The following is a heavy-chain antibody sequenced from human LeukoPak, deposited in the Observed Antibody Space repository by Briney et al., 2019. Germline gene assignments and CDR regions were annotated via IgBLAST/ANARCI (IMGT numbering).Heavy chain of an antibody. V-gene: IGHV3-23*01. Sequence: GGSLRLSCAASGFTFSSYAMSWVRQAPGKGLEWVSAISGSGGSTYYADSVKGRFTISRDNSKNTLYLQMNSLRAEDTAVYYCAKDQDYYDSSGYSYFDYWGQGTLVTVSS. CDR2: ISGSGGST. J-gene: IGHJ4*02. D-gene: IGHD3-22*01. CDR3: AKDQDYYDSSGYSYFDY. CDR1: GFTFSSYA.